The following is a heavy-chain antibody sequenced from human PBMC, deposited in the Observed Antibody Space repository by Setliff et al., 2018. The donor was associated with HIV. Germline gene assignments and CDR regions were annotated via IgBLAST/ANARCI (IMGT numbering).Heavy chain of an antibody. CDR2: INHSGST. Sequence: PSETLSLTCAVYGGSFSGYYWSWIRQPPGKGLEWIGEINHSGSTNYNPSLKSRVTISVDTSKNQFSLKLSSVTAADTAVYYWARERSRIVVVPAAIIARANWFDPWGQGKMVTVSS. CDR1: GGSFSGYY. J-gene: IGHJ5*01. CDR3: ARERSRIVVVPAAIIARANWFDP. D-gene: IGHD2-2*01. V-gene: IGHV4-34*01.